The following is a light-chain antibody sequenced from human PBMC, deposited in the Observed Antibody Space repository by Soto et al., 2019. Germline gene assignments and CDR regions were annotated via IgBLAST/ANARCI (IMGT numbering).Light chain of an antibody. J-gene: IGKJ1*01. CDR1: QSVNSY. V-gene: IGKV3-11*01. CDR3: QQCSSWPTT. Sequence: SPGERSLSPWGGATRSCRASQSVNSYLAWYQQKPGQAPRLLIFDASYRATGIPGRFSGSGSGTDFTLTISSLEPEDFAVYYCQQCSSWPTTFGQGTKVDIK. CDR2: DAS.